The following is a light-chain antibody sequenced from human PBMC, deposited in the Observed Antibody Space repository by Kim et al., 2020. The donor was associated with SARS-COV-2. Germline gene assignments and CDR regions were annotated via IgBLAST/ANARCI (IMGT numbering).Light chain of an antibody. J-gene: IGKJ4*01. Sequence: ATINCKSSHNVLFTSNNKNYLAWYQQKPGQPPTLLLYWASTRQSGVSDRFSGSGSATDFTLTISGLQPEDVAVYYCQQYFSSPLTFGGGTKVDIK. CDR1: HNVLFTSNNKNY. V-gene: IGKV4-1*01. CDR3: QQYFSSPLT. CDR2: WAS.